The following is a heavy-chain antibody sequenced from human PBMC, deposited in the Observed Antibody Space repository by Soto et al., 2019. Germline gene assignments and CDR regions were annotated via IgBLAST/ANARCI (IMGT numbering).Heavy chain of an antibody. CDR1: GYTFTGDG. CDR2: ISAYNGKI. V-gene: IGHV1-18*01. CDR3: ARDSPPPRE. J-gene: IGHJ4*02. Sequence: QDQLVQSGAEVKKPGASVEVCCNASGYTFTGDGISWGRQAPGQGLEWMGWISAYNGKINDAQKLQGRITMTTDTSTSTAYMELWCLRSDDSAVYYCARDSPPPREWGQGTLVTVSS.